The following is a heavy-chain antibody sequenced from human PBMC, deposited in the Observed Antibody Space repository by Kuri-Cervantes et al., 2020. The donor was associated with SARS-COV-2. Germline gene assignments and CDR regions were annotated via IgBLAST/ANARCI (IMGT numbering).Heavy chain of an antibody. V-gene: IGHV3-53*01. CDR1: GFTVSSSY. CDR2: IYSGGST. Sequence: GESLKISCAAAGFTVSSSYMSWVRQAPGKGLEWVSVIYSGGSTSYADSVKGRFTISRDNSRNTLYLQMNSLRAEDTAVYYCARGHDRRVYLSTPAPNYFDFWGQGILVTVSS. J-gene: IGHJ4*02. D-gene: IGHD3-22*01. CDR3: ARGHDRRVYLSTPAPNYFDF.